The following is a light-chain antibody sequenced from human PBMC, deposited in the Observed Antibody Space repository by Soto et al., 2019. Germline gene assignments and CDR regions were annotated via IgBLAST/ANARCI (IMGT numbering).Light chain of an antibody. V-gene: IGLV2-23*01. J-gene: IGLJ2*01. Sequence: QSALTQPASVSGSPGQSITISCTGTSSDVGRYNLVSWYQQHPGEALKLIIYEDIERPSGVSNRFSGSKSGNTASLTISGLQTEDEGSYYCCSYAGGTSVVFGGGTKLTVL. CDR1: SSDVGRYNL. CDR3: CSYAGGTSVV. CDR2: EDI.